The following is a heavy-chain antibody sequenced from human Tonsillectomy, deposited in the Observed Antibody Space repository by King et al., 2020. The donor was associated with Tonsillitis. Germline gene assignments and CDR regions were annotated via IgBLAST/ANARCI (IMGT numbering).Heavy chain of an antibody. Sequence: VQLVESGGGLVQPGGSLRLSCTASGFFFGDYWMTWVRQAPGKGLEWVANIKQDGSRKNYVDSAEGRFTVSRDNDKDSVCLQMNNLRAEDTAVYYCARDVTPSGINFYYDGLDIWGQGTMVTVSS. J-gene: IGHJ3*02. CDR2: IKQDGSRK. V-gene: IGHV3-7*03. CDR3: ARDVTPSGINFYYDGLDI. CDR1: GFFFGDYW. D-gene: IGHD2/OR15-2a*01.